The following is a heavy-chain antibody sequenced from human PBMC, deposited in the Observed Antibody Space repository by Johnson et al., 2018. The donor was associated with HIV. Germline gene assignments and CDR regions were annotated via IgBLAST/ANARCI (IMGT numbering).Heavy chain of an antibody. CDR2: ISSSGSTI. Sequence: VQLVESGGGLVQPGGSLRLSCAASGFTFSSYWMSWVRQAPGKGLEWVSYISSSGSTIYYADSVKGRFTISRDNAKNSLYLQMNSLRAEDTAVYYCAREIIAAADDIWGQGTMVTVSS. D-gene: IGHD6-13*01. V-gene: IGHV3-48*04. J-gene: IGHJ3*02. CDR1: GFTFSSYW. CDR3: AREIIAAADDI.